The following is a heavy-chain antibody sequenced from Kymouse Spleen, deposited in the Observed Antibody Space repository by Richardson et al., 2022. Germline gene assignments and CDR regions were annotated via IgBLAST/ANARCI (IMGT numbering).Heavy chain of an antibody. D-gene: IGHD3-10*01. Sequence: QLQLQESGPGLVKPSETLSLTCTVSGGSISSSSYYWGWIRQPPGKGLEWIGSIYYSGSTYYNPSLKSRVTISVDTSKNQFSLKLSSVTAADTAVYYCARLGYYYGSGSYYNVDYYYGMDVWGQGTTVTVSS. CDR3: ARLGYYYGSGSYYNVDYYYGMDV. J-gene: IGHJ6*02. V-gene: IGHV4-39*01. CDR1: GGSISSSSYY. CDR2: IYYSGST.